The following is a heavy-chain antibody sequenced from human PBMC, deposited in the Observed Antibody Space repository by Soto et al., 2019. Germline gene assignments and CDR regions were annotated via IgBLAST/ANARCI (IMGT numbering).Heavy chain of an antibody. V-gene: IGHV5-51*01. CDR3: ARPRVLEGNDAFDI. CDR2: IYPGDSDT. D-gene: IGHD3-10*01. Sequence: PGESLKISCQGFGYSFSSYWIGWVRQMPGKGLEWMGLIYPGDSDTRYSPSLQGQVTISADKSINTAYLQWSSLEASDTAMYYCARPRVLEGNDAFDIWGPVTMVTVSS. J-gene: IGHJ3*02. CDR1: GYSFSSYW.